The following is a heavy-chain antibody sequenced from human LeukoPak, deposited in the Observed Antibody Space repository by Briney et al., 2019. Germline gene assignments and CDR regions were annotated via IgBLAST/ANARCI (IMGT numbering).Heavy chain of an antibody. CDR1: GFTLSGYA. CDR2: IVVIGGST. Sequence: GGSLRFSGAASGFTLSGYAMSGVRQAPGEALEWFSGIVVIGGSTYYADSVKGRFTISKANSKTTLHLKMNSLRAEDTAVYYCAKERVTMAVWGKGTTVTVSS. V-gene: IGHV3-23*01. CDR3: AKERVTMAV. J-gene: IGHJ6*04.